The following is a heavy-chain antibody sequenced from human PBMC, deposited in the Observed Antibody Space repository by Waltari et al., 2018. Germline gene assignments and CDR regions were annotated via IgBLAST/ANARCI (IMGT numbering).Heavy chain of an antibody. Sequence: QVQLQESGPGLVKPSQTLSLTCTVSGGSINSTSNYWSRIRQPAGKGLQWIGRVYTSGTTNSNPSLKSRLTISLDTSKNQFSLKLSSVTAADTAVYYCARHGSSSSFYSYYYFLDVWGKGTKVIVSS. CDR2: VYTSGTT. CDR3: ARHGSSSSFYSYYYFLDV. V-gene: IGHV4-61*02. D-gene: IGHD6-13*01. J-gene: IGHJ6*03. CDR1: GGSINSTSNY.